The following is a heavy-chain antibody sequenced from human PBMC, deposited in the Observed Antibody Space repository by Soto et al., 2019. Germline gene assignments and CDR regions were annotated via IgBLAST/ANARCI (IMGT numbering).Heavy chain of an antibody. CDR2: IYHSGST. V-gene: IGHV4-38-2*01. D-gene: IGHD3-16*02. Sequence: XETLSLTCAVSGYSMSSGYYWGWIRQPPVKGLEWIGSIYHSGSTYYNPSLKSRVTISVDTSKNQFSLKLSSVTAADTAVYYCARATFGGVIVEALYYFDYWGQGTLVTVSS. CDR1: GYSMSSGYY. CDR3: ARATFGGVIVEALYYFDY. J-gene: IGHJ4*02.